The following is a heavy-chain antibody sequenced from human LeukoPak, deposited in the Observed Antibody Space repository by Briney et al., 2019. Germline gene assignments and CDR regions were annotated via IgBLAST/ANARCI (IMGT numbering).Heavy chain of an antibody. Sequence: GGSLRLSCAASGLTFSSYDMHWVRQAPGKGLEWVALIWYDGSNKNYADSVKGRFTIPRDNSKNTLFLQMNSLRAEDTAVYYCAREASDAFDIWGQGTMVTVSS. CDR3: AREASDAFDI. J-gene: IGHJ3*02. CDR1: GLTFSSYD. CDR2: IWYDGSNK. V-gene: IGHV3-33*01.